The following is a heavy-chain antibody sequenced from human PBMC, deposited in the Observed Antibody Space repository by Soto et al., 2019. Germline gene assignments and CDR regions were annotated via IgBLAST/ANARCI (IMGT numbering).Heavy chain of an antibody. CDR2: IYYSGST. V-gene: IGHV4-30-4*01. CDR1: GGSISSGDYY. D-gene: IGHD3-10*01. Sequence: ASETLSLTCTVSGGSISSGDYYWSWIRQPPGKGLEWIGYIYYSGSTYYNPSLKSRVTISVDTSKNQFSLKLSSMTGADTAVYYCATLAFMYGSGSHYGGSHYFDYWGQGTPVTVSS. CDR3: ATLAFMYGSGSHYGGSHYFDY. J-gene: IGHJ4*02.